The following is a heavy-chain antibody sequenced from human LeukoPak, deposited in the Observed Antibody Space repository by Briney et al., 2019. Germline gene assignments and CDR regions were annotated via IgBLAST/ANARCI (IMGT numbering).Heavy chain of an antibody. CDR1: GFTFSSYS. D-gene: IGHD3-3*01. Sequence: GGSLRLSCAASGFTFSSYSMNWVRQAPGKGLEWVSYISSSSSTIYYADSVKGRFTISRDNAKNSLYLQMNSLRAEDTAVYYCARGYYDFWSPCMDVWGKGTTVTVSS. J-gene: IGHJ6*03. CDR3: ARGYYDFWSPCMDV. V-gene: IGHV3-48*01. CDR2: ISSSSSTI.